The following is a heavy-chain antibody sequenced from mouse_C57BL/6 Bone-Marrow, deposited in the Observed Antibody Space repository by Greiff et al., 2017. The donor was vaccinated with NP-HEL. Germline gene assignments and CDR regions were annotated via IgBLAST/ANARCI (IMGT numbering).Heavy chain of an antibody. Sequence: EVKLMESGPELVKPGASVKISCKASGYSFTGYYMNWVKQSPEKSLEWIGEINPSTGGTTYNQKFKAKATLTVDKSSSTAYMQLKSLTSEDSAVYYCARRYDYDVEGPWFAYWGQGTLVTVSA. J-gene: IGHJ3*01. CDR3: ARRYDYDVEGPWFAY. V-gene: IGHV1-42*01. D-gene: IGHD2-4*01. CDR2: INPSTGGT. CDR1: GYSFTGYY.